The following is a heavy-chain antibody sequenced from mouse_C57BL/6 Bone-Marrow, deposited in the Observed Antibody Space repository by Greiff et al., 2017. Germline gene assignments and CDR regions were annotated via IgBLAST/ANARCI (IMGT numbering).Heavy chain of an antibody. CDR3: ARDDYGIWYFDV. Sequence: EVQRVESGGGLVKPGGSLKLSCAASGFTFSSYAMSWVRQTPEKRLEWVATISDGGSYTYYPDNVKGRFTISRDNAKNNLYLQMNHLKSEDTAMYYCARDDYGIWYFDVWGTGTTVTVSS. V-gene: IGHV5-4*01. J-gene: IGHJ1*03. CDR1: GFTFSSYA. D-gene: IGHD2-4*01. CDR2: ISDGGSYT.